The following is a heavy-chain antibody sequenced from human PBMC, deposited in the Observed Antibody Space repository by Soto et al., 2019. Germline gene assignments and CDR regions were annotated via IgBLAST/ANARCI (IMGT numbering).Heavy chain of an antibody. CDR2: ISGSGGST. Sequence: PGGSLRLSCAASGFTFSSYAMSWVRQAPGKGLEWVSAISGSGGSTYYADSVKGRFTISRDNSKNTLYLQMNSLRAEDTAVYYCVKDVSLGYCTNGVCYTFDYWGQGTLVTVSS. CDR1: GFTFSSYA. J-gene: IGHJ4*02. D-gene: IGHD2-8*01. CDR3: VKDVSLGYCTNGVCYTFDY. V-gene: IGHV3-23*01.